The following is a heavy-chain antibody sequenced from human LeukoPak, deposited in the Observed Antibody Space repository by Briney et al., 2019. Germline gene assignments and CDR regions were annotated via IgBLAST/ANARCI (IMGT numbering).Heavy chain of an antibody. V-gene: IGHV4-59*01. CDR1: GGSISSYY. D-gene: IGHD6-13*01. CDR3: ARETRYSSSWTGIDY. CDR2: IYYSGST. J-gene: IGHJ4*02. Sequence: SETLSLTCTVSGGSISSYYWSWVRQPPGKGLEWLGYIYYSGSTNYNPSIKSRVTISVDTSKNQFSLKLSSVTAADTAVYYCARETRYSSSWTGIDYWGQGTLVTVSS.